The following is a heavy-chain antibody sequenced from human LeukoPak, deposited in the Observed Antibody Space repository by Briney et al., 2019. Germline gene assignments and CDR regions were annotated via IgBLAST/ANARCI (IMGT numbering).Heavy chain of an antibody. Sequence: ASVNVSCTASGYTFTGYYMHWVRQAPGQGLEWMGWINPNSGGTNYAQKFQGWVTMTRDTSISTAYMELSRLRSDDTAVCYCARDNGYCSSTSCLNAFDIWGQGTMVTVSS. CDR3: ARDNGYCSSTSCLNAFDI. CDR2: INPNSGGT. CDR1: GYTFTGYY. D-gene: IGHD2-2*01. J-gene: IGHJ3*02. V-gene: IGHV1-2*04.